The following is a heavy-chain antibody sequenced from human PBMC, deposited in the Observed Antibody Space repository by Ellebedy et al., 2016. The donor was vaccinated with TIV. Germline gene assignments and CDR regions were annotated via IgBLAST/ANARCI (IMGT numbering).Heavy chain of an antibody. CDR2: IYPSDSDT. V-gene: IGHV5-51*01. J-gene: IGHJ6*02. CDR3: ARRAYNGSLWGGMDV. D-gene: IGHD3-10*01. CDR1: GSTFTNYW. Sequence: GESLKISXKASGSTFTNYWLGWVRQVPGKGLEWTGLIYPSDSDTRVSPSFQGRVTMSAEKSITTAYLQWSSLKVSDTAIYYCARRAYNGSLWGGMDVWGQGASVTVSS.